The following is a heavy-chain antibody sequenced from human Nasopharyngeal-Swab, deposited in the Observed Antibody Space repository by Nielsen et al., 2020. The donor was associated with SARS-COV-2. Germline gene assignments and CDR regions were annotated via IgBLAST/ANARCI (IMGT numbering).Heavy chain of an antibody. CDR2: INPNSGGT. V-gene: IGHV1-2*02. Sequence: ASVKVSCKASGYTFTGYYMHWVRQAPGQGLEWMGWINPNSGGTNYAQKFQGRVTMTRDTSISTAYMELSRLRSDDTVVYYCARSGLDIVVVPAAQNLDYWGQGTLVTVSS. D-gene: IGHD2-2*03. CDR1: GYTFTGYY. J-gene: IGHJ4*02. CDR3: ARSGLDIVVVPAAQNLDY.